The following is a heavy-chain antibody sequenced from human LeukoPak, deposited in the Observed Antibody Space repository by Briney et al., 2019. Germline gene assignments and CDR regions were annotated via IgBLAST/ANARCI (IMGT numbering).Heavy chain of an antibody. Sequence: ASVKVSCKASGYTFTSHDINWVRQATGQAPEWMGWINPDSGATGYAQKFQGRVTLTRDTSISTAYMELSSLTSEDTAVYYCTRDPAYCGGDCYYNYWGQGTLVTVSS. D-gene: IGHD2-21*02. V-gene: IGHV1-8*01. CDR3: TRDPAYCGGDCYYNY. J-gene: IGHJ4*02. CDR2: INPDSGAT. CDR1: GYTFTSHD.